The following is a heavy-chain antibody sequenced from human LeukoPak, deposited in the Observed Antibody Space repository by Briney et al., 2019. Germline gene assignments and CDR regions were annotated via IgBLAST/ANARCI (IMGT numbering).Heavy chain of an antibody. CDR2: IDPSDSYT. J-gene: IGHJ6*02. CDR1: GYSFTSYW. D-gene: IGHD2-2*01. V-gene: IGHV5-10-1*01. Sequence: GESLKISCKGSGYSFTSYWISWVRQMPGKGLEWMGRIDPSDSYTNYSPSFQGHVTISADKSISTAYLQWSSLKASDTAMYYCEREGYCSSTSPCAYYYYGMDVWGQGTTVTVSS. CDR3: EREGYCSSTSPCAYYYYGMDV.